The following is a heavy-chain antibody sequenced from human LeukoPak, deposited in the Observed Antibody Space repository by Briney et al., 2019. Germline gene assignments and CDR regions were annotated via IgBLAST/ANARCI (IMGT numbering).Heavy chain of an antibody. Sequence: GGSLRLSCAASGFTFSSYSMNWVRQAPGKGLEWVAYISSSSSTIYYADSVKGRFTISRDNAKNSLYLQMNSLRAEDTAVYYCARDIAAAGYHGDYWGQGTLVTVSS. V-gene: IGHV3-48*04. D-gene: IGHD6-13*01. J-gene: IGHJ4*02. CDR1: GFTFSSYS. CDR2: ISSSSSTI. CDR3: ARDIAAAGYHGDY.